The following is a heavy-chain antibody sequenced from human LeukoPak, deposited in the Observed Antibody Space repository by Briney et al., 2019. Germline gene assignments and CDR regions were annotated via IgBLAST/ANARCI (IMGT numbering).Heavy chain of an antibody. D-gene: IGHD3-10*01. J-gene: IGHJ5*02. Sequence: GGSLRLSCAASGFTFRSYTMNWVRQAPGRGLEWVSSISSNSAYLYYADSLRGRFTISRDNAKNSLSLQMNSLRAADTAVYYCARDGWFGDYNWFDPWGQGTLVTVPS. CDR2: ISSNSAYL. CDR1: GFTFRSYT. V-gene: IGHV3-21*01. CDR3: ARDGWFGDYNWFDP.